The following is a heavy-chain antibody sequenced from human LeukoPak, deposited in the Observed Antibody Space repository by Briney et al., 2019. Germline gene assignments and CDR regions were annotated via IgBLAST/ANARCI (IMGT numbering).Heavy chain of an antibody. Sequence: SVKVSCKASGYTFTSYAISWVRQAPGQGLEWMGGIIPIFGTANYAQKFQGRVTITTDESTSTAYMELSSLRSEDTAVYYCASSHLYYDFWSGYYPFDYWGQGTLVTVSS. D-gene: IGHD3-3*01. CDR3: ASSHLYYDFWSGYYPFDY. V-gene: IGHV1-69*05. CDR1: GYTFTSYA. CDR2: IIPIFGTA. J-gene: IGHJ4*02.